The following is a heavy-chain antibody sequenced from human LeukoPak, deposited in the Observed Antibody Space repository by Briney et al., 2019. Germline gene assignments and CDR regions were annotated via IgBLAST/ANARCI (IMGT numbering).Heavy chain of an antibody. V-gene: IGHV4-4*07. CDR2: IYTTGST. J-gene: IGHJ3*02. CDR1: GGSIINYY. Sequence: PSETLSLTCTVSGGSIINYYLYWIRQPAGKGMEWIGRIYTTGSTNYNPPLKSRVTMSVDTSKNQFSLKLSSVTAADTAVYYCARHADFWSNIGAFDIWGQGTMVTVSS. D-gene: IGHD3-3*01. CDR3: ARHADFWSNIGAFDI.